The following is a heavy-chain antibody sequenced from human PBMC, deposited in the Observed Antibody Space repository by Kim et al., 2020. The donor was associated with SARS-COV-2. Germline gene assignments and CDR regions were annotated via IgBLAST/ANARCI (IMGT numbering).Heavy chain of an antibody. CDR3: AKDAKYYDFWSGYFPNPAGCYYCHCGMDV. CDR2: ISYDGSNK. J-gene: IGHJ6*04. CDR1: GFTFSSYG. Sequence: GGSLRLSCAASGFTFSSYGMHWVRQAPGKGLEWVAVISYDGSNKYYADSVKGRFTISRDNPKNALYLQMNSLRAEDTAVYYCAKDAKYYDFWSGYFPNPAGCYYCHCGMDVWGKGTTVSVSS. D-gene: IGHD3-3*01. V-gene: IGHV3-30*18.